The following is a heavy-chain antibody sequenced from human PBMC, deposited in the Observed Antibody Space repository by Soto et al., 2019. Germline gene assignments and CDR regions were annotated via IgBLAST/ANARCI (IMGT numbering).Heavy chain of an antibody. J-gene: IGHJ4*02. Sequence: GGSLRLSCAASGFTFNNYGMPWVRQAPGQGLEWVALIWFDGSNKYYADSVKGRFTISRDNSKNTLYLQMNSLRAEDTAAYYCARDYDGWGSDYWGQGTLVTVSS. CDR1: GFTFNNYG. CDR3: ARDYDGWGSDY. V-gene: IGHV3-33*01. CDR2: IWFDGSNK. D-gene: IGHD3-3*01.